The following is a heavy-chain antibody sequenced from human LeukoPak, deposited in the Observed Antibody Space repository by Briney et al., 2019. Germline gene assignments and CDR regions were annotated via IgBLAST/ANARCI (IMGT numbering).Heavy chain of an antibody. CDR3: ARHPGRLFDY. J-gene: IGHJ4*02. Sequence: SETLSLTCTVSGGSISSSSFYWGWIRQPPGRGLEWIGSIYYSGNTYYNPSLKSRVSISVDTSKNQFSLKLSSVTAADTAVYYCARHPGRLFDYWGQGTLVTVSS. V-gene: IGHV4-39*01. CDR2: IYYSGNT. CDR1: GGSISSSSFY.